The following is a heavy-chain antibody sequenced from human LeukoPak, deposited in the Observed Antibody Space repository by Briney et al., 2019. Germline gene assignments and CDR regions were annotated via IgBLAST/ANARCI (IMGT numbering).Heavy chain of an antibody. D-gene: IGHD3-22*01. CDR3: ASEGDTYYYDSSGYPVEGAFDI. J-gene: IGHJ3*02. Sequence: PGGSLRLSCAASGFIFSNYGMSWVRQAPGKGLEWVSAMSGSGSRTYYADSVKGRFTISRDNSKNTLYLQMNSLRAEDTAVYYCASEGDTYYYDSSGYPVEGAFDIWGQGTMVTVSS. V-gene: IGHV3-23*01. CDR1: GFIFSNYG. CDR2: MSGSGSRT.